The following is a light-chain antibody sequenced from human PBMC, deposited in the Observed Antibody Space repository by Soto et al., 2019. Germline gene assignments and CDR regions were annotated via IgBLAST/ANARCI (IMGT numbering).Light chain of an antibody. CDR2: NNN. CDR1: SSNIGTNA. J-gene: IGLJ1*01. CDR3: AAWDDSLNGYV. V-gene: IGLV1-44*01. Sequence: QSVLTQPPSASGTPGQRVTISCSGGSSNIGTNAVNWYQQLPGTAPNLLIYNNNQRPSGVPDRFSASKSGTSASLAISGLQSEDDADYYCAAWDDSLNGYVFGTGTKLTVL.